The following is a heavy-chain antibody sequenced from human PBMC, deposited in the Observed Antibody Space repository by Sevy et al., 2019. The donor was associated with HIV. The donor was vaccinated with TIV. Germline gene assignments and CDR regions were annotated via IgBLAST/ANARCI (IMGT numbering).Heavy chain of an antibody. Sequence: GGSLRLSCKPSGFTFISYAMNWVRQAPGKGLEWVSTIYGSSGATYYGDSVKGRFTISSDNSKNTLYLQMNSLRTEDTAVYYCAGGRYDSSGSFDAFDIWGQGTMVTVSS. CDR3: AGGRYDSSGSFDAFDI. CDR1: GFTFISYA. V-gene: IGHV3-23*01. CDR2: IYGSSGAT. D-gene: IGHD3-22*01. J-gene: IGHJ3*02.